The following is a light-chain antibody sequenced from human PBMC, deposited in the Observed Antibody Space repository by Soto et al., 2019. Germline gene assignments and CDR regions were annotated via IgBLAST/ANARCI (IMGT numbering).Light chain of an antibody. CDR1: QSINSE. CDR3: QQGHNWPLT. V-gene: IGKV3-15*01. J-gene: IGKJ2*01. CDR2: GAS. Sequence: EIVMTQSPATLSLSPGERAALSCRASQSINSELAWYQQKPGQPPRLIIYGASTRATGVPDRFTGSESGSEFTLTISGLQSEDFAVYYCQQGHNWPLTFGQGTRLEI.